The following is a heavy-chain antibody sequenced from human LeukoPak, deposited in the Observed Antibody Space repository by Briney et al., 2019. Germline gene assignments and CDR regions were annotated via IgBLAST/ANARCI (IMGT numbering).Heavy chain of an antibody. D-gene: IGHD3-16*02. CDR3: ARDYVWGSYRYYGAFDI. CDR2: ISAYNGNT. Sequence: ASVKVSCKASGYTFTSYGISWVRQAPGQGLEWMGWISAYNGNTNYAQKLQGRVTMTTDTSTSTAYMELRSLRSDDTAVYYCARDYVWGSYRYYGAFDIWGQGTMVTVSS. J-gene: IGHJ3*02. V-gene: IGHV1-18*01. CDR1: GYTFTSYG.